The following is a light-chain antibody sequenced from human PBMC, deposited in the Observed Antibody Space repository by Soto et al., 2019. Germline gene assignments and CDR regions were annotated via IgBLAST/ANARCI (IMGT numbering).Light chain of an antibody. J-gene: IGKJ1*01. CDR2: AAT. Sequence: DIQMTQSPSSLSASVGERVTITCRESQSIDTYLNWYQLKPGKAPNLLIYAATRLHTGVPSRFSGSGSGTGFTLSISNLQPEDFATYYCQQVYSTPGTFGQGTKV. CDR3: QQVYSTPGT. V-gene: IGKV1-39*01. CDR1: QSIDTY.